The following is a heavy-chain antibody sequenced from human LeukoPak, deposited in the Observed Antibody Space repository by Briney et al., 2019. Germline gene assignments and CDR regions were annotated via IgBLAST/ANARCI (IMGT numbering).Heavy chain of an antibody. J-gene: IGHJ4*02. CDR1: GGSINSSSYY. V-gene: IGHV4-39*01. D-gene: IGHD6-19*01. CDR2: IYYSGST. CDR3: ARGPGYSSGWYYFDY. Sequence: PSETLSLTCIVSGGSINSSSYYWGWIRQPPGKGLEWIGSIYYSGSTYYNPSLKSRVTISVDTSKNPFSLKLSSVTAADTAVYYCARGPGYSSGWYYFDYWGQGTLVTVSS.